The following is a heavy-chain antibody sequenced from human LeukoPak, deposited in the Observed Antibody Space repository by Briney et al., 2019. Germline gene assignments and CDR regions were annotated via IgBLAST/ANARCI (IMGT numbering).Heavy chain of an antibody. J-gene: IGHJ6*03. CDR3: ARLGRYYDILTGYSPVYYMDV. CDR1: GGSISSGSYY. Sequence: PSETLSLTCTVSGGSISSGSYYWSWIRQPAGKGLEWIGRIYTSGSTNYNPSLKSRVTISVDTSKNQFSLKLSSVTAADTAVYYCARLGRYYDILTGYSPVYYMDVWGKGTTVTISS. D-gene: IGHD3-9*01. V-gene: IGHV4-61*02. CDR2: IYTSGST.